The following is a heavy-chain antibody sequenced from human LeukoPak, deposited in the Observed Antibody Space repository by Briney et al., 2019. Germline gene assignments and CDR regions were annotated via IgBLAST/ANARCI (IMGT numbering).Heavy chain of an antibody. V-gene: IGHV3-7*01. CDR1: GFTFSSYW. J-gene: IGHJ4*02. CDR3: ARDLGGFIAAAGYFDY. CDR2: IKQDGSEK. D-gene: IGHD6-13*01. Sequence: PGGSLRLSCAASGFTFSSYWMSWVRQAPGKGLEWVANIKQDGSEKYYVDSVKGRFTISRDNAKNSLYLQMNSLRAEDTAVYYCARDLGGFIAAAGYFDYWGQRTLVTVSS.